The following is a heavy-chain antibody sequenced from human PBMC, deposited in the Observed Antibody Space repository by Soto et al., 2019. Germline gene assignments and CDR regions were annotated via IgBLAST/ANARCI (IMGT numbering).Heavy chain of an antibody. J-gene: IGHJ6*02. CDR1: GFTFTSSA. V-gene: IGHV1-58*01. CDR2: IVVGSGNT. CDR3: AADYGDYSYYYYYYGMDV. D-gene: IGHD4-17*01. Sequence: SVRVSCKASGFTFTSSAVQWVRHARGQRLEWIGWIVVGSGNTNYAQKFQERVTITRDMSTSTAYMELSSLRSEDTAVYYCAADYGDYSYYYYYYGMDVWGQGTTVTVSS.